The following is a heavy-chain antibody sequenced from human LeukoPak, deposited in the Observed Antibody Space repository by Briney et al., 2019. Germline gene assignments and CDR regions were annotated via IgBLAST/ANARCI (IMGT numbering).Heavy chain of an antibody. D-gene: IGHD7-27*01. V-gene: IGHV1-69*05. J-gene: IGHJ3*02. CDR3: ARDQLNWGSAFDI. Sequence: ASVKVSCKASGGTFSSYAISWVRQAPGQGLEWMGGIIPIFGTANYAQKFQGRVTITTDESTSTAYMELSSLRSEDTAVYYCARDQLNWGSAFDIWGQGTMVTVSS. CDR1: GGTFSSYA. CDR2: IIPIFGTA.